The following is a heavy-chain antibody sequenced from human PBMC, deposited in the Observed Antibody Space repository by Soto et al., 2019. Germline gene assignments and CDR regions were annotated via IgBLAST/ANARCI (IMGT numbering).Heavy chain of an antibody. V-gene: IGHV3-21*01. J-gene: IGHJ6*02. D-gene: IGHD1-20*01. CDR1: GFTFSDCY. CDR3: ASLGLTGTTAPYYYNMDV. Sequence: PGGSLRLSCAASGFTFSDCYMSWVRQCPGKGLEWVSSIVSSGSHKYYADSVKGRFTISRDNAKNSLFLQMDSLTAEDTAVYFCASLGLTGTTAPYYYNMDVWGQGTTVTVSS. CDR2: IVSSGSHK.